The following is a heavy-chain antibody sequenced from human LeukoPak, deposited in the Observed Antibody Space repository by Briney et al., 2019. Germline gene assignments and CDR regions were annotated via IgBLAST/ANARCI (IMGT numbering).Heavy chain of an antibody. CDR2: IYPGDSDT. J-gene: IGHJ5*02. CDR1: GYSFTNYW. D-gene: IGHD6-6*01. Sequence: GESLKISLKGSGYSFTNYWIGWVRQMPGKGLECRGSIYPGDSDTIYSPSFQGQVTISPDKSINTAYLQWSSLKASDTAMYYCARRSLHTNSFWFDPWGQGTLVTVSS. V-gene: IGHV5-51*01. CDR3: ARRSLHTNSFWFDP.